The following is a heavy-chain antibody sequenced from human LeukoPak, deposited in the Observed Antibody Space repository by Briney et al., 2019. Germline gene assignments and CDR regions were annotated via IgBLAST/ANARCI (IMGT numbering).Heavy chain of an antibody. J-gene: IGHJ3*02. CDR2: IRYDGSNK. CDR3: ARESTVKAFDI. D-gene: IGHD4-17*01. CDR1: GFTFSSYG. Sequence: GGSLRLSCAAPGFTFSSYGMYWVRQAPGKGLEWVAFIRYDGSNKYYADSVKGRFTISRDNAKNSLYLQMNSLRAEDTALYYCARESTVKAFDIWGQGTMVTVSS. V-gene: IGHV3-30*02.